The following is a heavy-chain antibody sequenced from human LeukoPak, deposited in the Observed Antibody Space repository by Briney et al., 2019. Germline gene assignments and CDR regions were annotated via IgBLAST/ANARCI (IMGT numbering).Heavy chain of an antibody. CDR3: ARVPAAINFDY. CDR2: IYYSGST. J-gene: IGHJ4*02. CDR1: GGSISSGDYY. D-gene: IGHD2-2*01. V-gene: IGHV4-30-4*08. Sequence: SETLSLTCTVSGGSISSGDYYWSWIRQPPGKGLEWIGYIYYSGSTYYNPSLKSRVTISVDTSKNQFSLKLSSVTAADTAVYYCARVPAAINFDYWGQGTLVTVSS.